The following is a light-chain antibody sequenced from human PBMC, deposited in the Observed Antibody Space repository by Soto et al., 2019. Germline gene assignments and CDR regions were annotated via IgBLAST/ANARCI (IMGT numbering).Light chain of an antibody. CDR3: QEYTPSFTWT. J-gene: IGKJ1*01. Sequence: DIQMTQSPSTLSASVGDRVTITCRASQSISDRLAWYQQKTGRAPEVLIYKASTLESGVPSRFSGNGPGTEFTLTISSLQPDDFATYYCQEYTPSFTWTFGQGTKVDIK. CDR2: KAS. V-gene: IGKV1-5*03. CDR1: QSISDR.